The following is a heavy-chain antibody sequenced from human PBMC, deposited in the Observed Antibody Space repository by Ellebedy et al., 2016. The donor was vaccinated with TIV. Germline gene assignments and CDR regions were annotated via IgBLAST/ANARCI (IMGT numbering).Heavy chain of an antibody. Sequence: GESLKISCAASGFTFSDYAMHWVRQTPGKGLEWLAVSWAYGSGKNYADSVKGRITISSYNSKNTLDLEMDTLIAEDTAVYFCTRGARSIRGYSIDFWGHGTLVTVSS. J-gene: IGHJ5*01. CDR1: GFTFSDYA. D-gene: IGHD1-14*01. CDR3: TRGARSIRGYSIDF. CDR2: SWAYGSGK. V-gene: IGHV3-33*01.